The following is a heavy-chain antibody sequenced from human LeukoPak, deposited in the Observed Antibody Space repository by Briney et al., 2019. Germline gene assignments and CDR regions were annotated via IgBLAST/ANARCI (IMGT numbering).Heavy chain of an antibody. V-gene: IGHV4-61*02. CDR2: IYTSGST. D-gene: IGHD4-11*01. J-gene: IGHJ4*02. CDR3: GRHGGTRVTLVQVYYFDY. CDR1: GGSISSGSYY. Sequence: SETLSLTCTVSGGSISSGSYYWSWIRQPAGKGLEWIGRIYTSGSTNYNPSLKGRVTISVDTSKNQFSLKLSSVTAADTAVYYCGRHGGTRVTLVQVYYFDYWGQGTLVTVSS.